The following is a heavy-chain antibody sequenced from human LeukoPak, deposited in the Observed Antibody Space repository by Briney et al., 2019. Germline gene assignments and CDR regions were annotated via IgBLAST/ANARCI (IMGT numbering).Heavy chain of an antibody. CDR2: IGKNQ. V-gene: IGHV3-53*01. Sequence: GGSLRLSCAASGSTVSSTYMSWVRQAPGKGLEWVSTIGKNQYYADSVKGRFTISKDNPKNMMYLQMDSLGVDDTAIYYCAKGSNGDYDNWGQGTLVTVSS. J-gene: IGHJ4*02. CDR3: AKGSNGDYDN. D-gene: IGHD4-17*01. CDR1: GSTVSSTY.